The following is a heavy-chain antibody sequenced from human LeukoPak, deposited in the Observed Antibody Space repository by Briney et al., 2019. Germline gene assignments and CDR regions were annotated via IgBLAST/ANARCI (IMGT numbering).Heavy chain of an antibody. V-gene: IGHV4-34*01. J-gene: IGHJ4*02. CDR2: INHSGST. CDR1: GGSFSGYY. CDR3: ARKRPLRGVGCLWYHCQKTYYFDY. Sequence: SETLSLTCAVYGGSFSGYYWSWLRQPPGKGLEWIGEINHSGSTNYNPSLKSRVTISVDTSKNQFSLKLSSVTAADTAVYYCARKRPLRGVGCLWYHCQKTYYFDYWGQGTLVTVSS. D-gene: IGHD1-1*01.